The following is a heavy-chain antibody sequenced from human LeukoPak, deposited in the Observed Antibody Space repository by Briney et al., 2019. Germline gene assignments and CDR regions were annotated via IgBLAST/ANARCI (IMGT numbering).Heavy chain of an antibody. CDR3: ARAPGSSSSWSYFDF. J-gene: IGHJ4*02. Sequence: GGSLRLSCAASGFTFSSYAMSWVRQAPGKGLEWVSGFSGSGDNTYYAEYVKGRFTISRDNSKNTLYLQMNSLRAEDTAVYYCARAPGSSSSWSYFDFWGQGTLVTVSS. D-gene: IGHD6-13*01. V-gene: IGHV3-23*01. CDR2: FSGSGDNT. CDR1: GFTFSSYA.